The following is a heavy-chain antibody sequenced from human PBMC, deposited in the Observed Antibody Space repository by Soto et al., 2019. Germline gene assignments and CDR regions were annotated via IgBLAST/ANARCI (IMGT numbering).Heavy chain of an antibody. D-gene: IGHD1-26*01. Sequence: SETLSLTCAVYGGSFSGYYWSWIRQPPGKGLEWIGEINHSGSTNYNPSLKSRVTISVDTSKNQFSLKLSSVTAADTAVYYCASSRVGATPHIYYYGMDVWGQGTTVTVSS. CDR2: INHSGST. CDR3: ASSRVGATPHIYYYGMDV. J-gene: IGHJ6*02. CDR1: GGSFSGYY. V-gene: IGHV4-34*01.